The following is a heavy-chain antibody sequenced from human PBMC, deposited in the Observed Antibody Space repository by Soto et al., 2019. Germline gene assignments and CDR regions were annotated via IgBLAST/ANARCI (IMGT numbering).Heavy chain of an antibody. V-gene: IGHV4-4*02. CDR3: ARRWGEGRVDY. CDR2: IYHSGNT. CDR1: GGSISSSNW. J-gene: IGHJ4*02. Sequence: QVKLQESGPGLVKPSGTLSLTCAVSGGSISSSNWWSWVRQPPGKGLEWIGEIYHSGNTNYNPSLKSRVTMAVDKASNQFSLKLSSVTAADTAGYYCARRWGEGRVDYWGQGTLVTVSS. D-gene: IGHD3-10*01.